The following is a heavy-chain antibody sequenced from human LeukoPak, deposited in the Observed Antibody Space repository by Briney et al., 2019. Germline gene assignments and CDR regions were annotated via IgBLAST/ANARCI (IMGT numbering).Heavy chain of an antibody. CDR3: ARVDYDILNLDY. CDR2: NNPNRGGT. D-gene: IGHD3-9*01. CDR1: EYTITGHY. J-gene: IGHJ4*02. Sequence: ASVKVSCKASEYTITGHYMHWVRQAPGPGLEWMGRNNPNRGGTTSAQKLHGRVTMTRDTSISTAYMELSRLRSDDTAVYYCARVDYDILNLDYWGQGTLVTVSS. V-gene: IGHV1-2*06.